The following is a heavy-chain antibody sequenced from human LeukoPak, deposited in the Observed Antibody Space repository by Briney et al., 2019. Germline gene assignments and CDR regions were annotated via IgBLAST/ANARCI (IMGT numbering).Heavy chain of an antibody. J-gene: IGHJ6*02. CDR1: GYTFTSYG. Sequence: GASVKVSCKASGYTFTSYGISWVRQAPGQGLEWMGWISAYNDNTNYAQKLQGRVTMTTDTSTSTAYMELRSLRSDDTAVYYCARGPSGARPKGHMDVWGQGTTVTVS. V-gene: IGHV1-18*01. CDR3: ARGPSGARPKGHMDV. CDR2: ISAYNDNT. D-gene: IGHD1-26*01.